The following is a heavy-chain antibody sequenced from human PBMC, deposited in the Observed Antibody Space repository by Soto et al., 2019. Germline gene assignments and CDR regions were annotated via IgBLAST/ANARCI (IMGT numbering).Heavy chain of an antibody. CDR3: AKDRGALATTVTHGWFDP. J-gene: IGHJ5*02. CDR2: ISSDGSNK. V-gene: IGHV3-30*18. D-gene: IGHD4-17*01. Sequence: QVQLVESGGGVVQPGRSLTLSCAASGFSFSNYGIHWVRQAPGKGLEWVAVISSDGSNKYYTDSVKGRFTISRDNSKNTLYLQMNSLRAEDTAVYYCAKDRGALATTVTHGWFDPWGKGTLVTVSS. CDR1: GFSFSNYG.